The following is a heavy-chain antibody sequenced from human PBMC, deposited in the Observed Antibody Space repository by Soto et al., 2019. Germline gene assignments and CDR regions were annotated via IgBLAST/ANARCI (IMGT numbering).Heavy chain of an antibody. V-gene: IGHV4-4*07. CDR3: AREPIVEGPPGYNWFDP. D-gene: IGHD3-22*01. Sequence: QVQLQESGPGLVKPSGTLSLTCSVSGGSISSSYWNWIRQPAGKGLEWIGRFYTTGRASYNPSLTGRLTLSGDTSKTQFSLRLGSVTAADTAVYYCAREPIVEGPPGYNWFDPWGQGILVTVSS. J-gene: IGHJ5*02. CDR1: GGSISSSY. CDR2: FYTTGRA.